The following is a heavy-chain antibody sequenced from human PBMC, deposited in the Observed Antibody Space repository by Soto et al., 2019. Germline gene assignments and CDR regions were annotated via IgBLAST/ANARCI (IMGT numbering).Heavy chain of an antibody. J-gene: IGHJ4*02. D-gene: IGHD3-3*01. CDR1: GGTFSSYA. CDR3: ARVPDYDFWSGYYYYFDY. CDR2: IIPIFGTA. Sequence: ASVKVSCKASGGTFSSYAISWVRQAPGQGLEWMGGIIPIFGTANYAQKFQGRVTITADESTSTAYMELSSLRSEDTAVYYCARVPDYDFWSGYYYYFDYWGQGNLVTVSS. V-gene: IGHV1-69*13.